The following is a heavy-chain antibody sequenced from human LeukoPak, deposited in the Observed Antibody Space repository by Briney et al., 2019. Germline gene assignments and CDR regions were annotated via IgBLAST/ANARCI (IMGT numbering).Heavy chain of an antibody. D-gene: IGHD3-10*01. V-gene: IGHV3-66*01. CDR1: GFTVSSNY. J-gene: IGHJ4*02. CDR2: IYSGGST. Sequence: GGSLRLSCAASGFTVSSNYMSWVRQAPGKGLEWVSVIYSGGSTYYADSVKGRFTISRDNSKNTLYLQMNSLRAEDTAVYYCAREFLHGSGSYFDYWGQGTLVTVSS. CDR3: AREFLHGSGSYFDY.